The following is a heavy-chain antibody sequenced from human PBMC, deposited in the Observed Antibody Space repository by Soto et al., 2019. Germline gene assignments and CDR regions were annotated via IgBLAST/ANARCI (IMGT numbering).Heavy chain of an antibody. J-gene: IGHJ4*02. Sequence: QVQLEESGPGLVKPSETLSLTCNVSGGSISGYYWSWIRQSAGKGLAWIGRLHYSGTTAYSPSLRSRVTMSVDTSKNQFFLKVTSVTAADTAVYYCVRVGAVATNGGYFDYWGQGALVIVSA. CDR1: GGSISGYY. CDR3: VRVGAVATNGGYFDY. CDR2: LHYSGTT. V-gene: IGHV4-4*07. D-gene: IGHD5-12*01.